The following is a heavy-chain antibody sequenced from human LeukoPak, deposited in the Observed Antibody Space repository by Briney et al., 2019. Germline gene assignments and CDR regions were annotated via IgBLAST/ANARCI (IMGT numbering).Heavy chain of an antibody. CDR2: IYYSGST. CDR1: GGSISSSSYY. V-gene: IGHV4-39*07. D-gene: IGHD4-17*01. CDR3: ARVHGDYSTAY. J-gene: IGHJ4*02. Sequence: SETLSLTCTVSGGSISSSSYYWGWIRQPPGKGLEWIGSIYYSGSTYYNPSLKSRVTISVDTSKNQYSLKLSSVTAADTAVYYCARVHGDYSTAYWGQGTLVTVSS.